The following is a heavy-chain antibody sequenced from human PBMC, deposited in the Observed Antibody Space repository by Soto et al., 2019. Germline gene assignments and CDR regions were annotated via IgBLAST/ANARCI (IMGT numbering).Heavy chain of an antibody. D-gene: IGHD3-22*01. CDR1: GGSISSYY. CDR2: IYYSGIT. J-gene: IGHJ4*02. Sequence: SETLSLTCTVSGGSISSYYWSWIRQPPGKGLEWIGYIYYSGITNYNPSLKSRVTISVDTSKNQFSLKLSSVTAADTAVYYCARGPTYYYDSSSYYLFDDWGQGTLVTVSS. CDR3: ARGPTYYYDSSSYYLFDD. V-gene: IGHV4-59*01.